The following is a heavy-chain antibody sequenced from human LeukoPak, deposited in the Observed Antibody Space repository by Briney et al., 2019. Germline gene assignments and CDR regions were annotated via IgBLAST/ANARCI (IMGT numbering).Heavy chain of an antibody. J-gene: IGHJ4*02. V-gene: IGHV3-23*01. Sequence: PGGSLRLSCAVSGFTFSSYAMRWVRQAPGKGLEWVSAISSGGDNTYYADSVKGRLTISRDNSKNTLYVQMTSLRAEDTAVYYCAREDATMVLSLDYWGQGALVTVSS. CDR3: AREDATMVLSLDY. CDR2: ISSGGDNT. CDR1: GFTFSSYA. D-gene: IGHD5-18*01.